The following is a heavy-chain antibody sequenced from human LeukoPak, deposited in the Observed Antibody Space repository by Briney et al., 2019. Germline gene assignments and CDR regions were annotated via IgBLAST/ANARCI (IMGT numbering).Heavy chain of an antibody. D-gene: IGHD6-6*01. CDR3: AREPLLIAARPGKPGFDY. CDR1: GDSVSSNSAA. Sequence: SQTLSLTCAISGDSVSSNSAAWNWIRQSPSRGLEWLGRTYYRSKWYNDYTVSVKSRITINPDTSKNQFSLQLNSVTPEDTAVYYCAREPLLIAARPGKPGFDYWGQGTLVTVSS. V-gene: IGHV6-1*01. J-gene: IGHJ4*02. CDR2: TYYRSKWYN.